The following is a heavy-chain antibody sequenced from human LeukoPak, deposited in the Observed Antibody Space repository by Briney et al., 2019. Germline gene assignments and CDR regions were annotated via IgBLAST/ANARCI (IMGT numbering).Heavy chain of an antibody. J-gene: IGHJ5*02. CDR3: ARDPSAYYDSSGLNWFDP. CDR1: GFTFSSYA. D-gene: IGHD3-22*01. CDR2: ISYDGSNK. Sequence: GRSLRLSCAASGFTFSSYAMHWVRQAPGKGLEWVAVISYDGSNKYYADSVKGRFTISRDNSKNTLYLQMNSLRAEDTAVYYCARDPSAYYDSSGLNWFDPWGQGTLVTVPS. V-gene: IGHV3-30-3*01.